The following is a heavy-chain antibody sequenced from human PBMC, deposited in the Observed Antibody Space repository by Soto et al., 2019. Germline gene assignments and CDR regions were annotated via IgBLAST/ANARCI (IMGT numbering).Heavy chain of an antibody. CDR3: TTGSVEGV. CDR2: IKRKIDGEAT. D-gene: IGHD2-15*01. Sequence: EVQLVESGGDLVKPGGSLRLSCAASGFSFSNAWMNWVRQAPGQGLEWVGRIKRKIDGEATDYAGPVKGRFTVFRDDSKSALDLQMNSLKGDYTAVYYCTTGSVEGVWGQGTTVTVS. V-gene: IGHV3-15*07. J-gene: IGHJ6*02. CDR1: GFSFSNAW.